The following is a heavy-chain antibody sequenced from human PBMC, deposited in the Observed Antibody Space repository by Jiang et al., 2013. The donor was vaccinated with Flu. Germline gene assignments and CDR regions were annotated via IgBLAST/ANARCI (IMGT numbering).Heavy chain of an antibody. CDR1: GYSISSGYY. Sequence: TCTVSGYSISSGYYWGWIRQPPGKGLEWIGSIYHSGSTYYNPSLKSRVTISVDTSKNQFSLKLSSVTAADTAVYYCATATTVTPFDYWGQGTLVTVSS. CDR3: ATATTVTPFDY. CDR2: IYHSGST. D-gene: IGHD4-17*01. V-gene: IGHV4-38-2*02. J-gene: IGHJ4*02.